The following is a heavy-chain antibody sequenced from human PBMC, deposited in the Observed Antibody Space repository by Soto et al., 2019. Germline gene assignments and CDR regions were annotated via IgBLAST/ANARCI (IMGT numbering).Heavy chain of an antibody. D-gene: IGHD1-26*01. Sequence: QVQLVQSGTVVQRRGSSVKVSCQASGGTFSSHGMAWVRQAPGQGLEWMGGIIPTFGTPTYAPKFQGRVTITADKFTNTAYMELSSLRSEATGVYYCASERSAQYFDFWGQGTLITVSS. V-gene: IGHV1-69*06. CDR1: GGTFSSHG. CDR3: ASERSAQYFDF. J-gene: IGHJ4*02. CDR2: IIPTFGTP.